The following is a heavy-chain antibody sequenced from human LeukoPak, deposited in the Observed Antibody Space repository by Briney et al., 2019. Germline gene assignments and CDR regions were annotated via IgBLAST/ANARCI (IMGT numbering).Heavy chain of an antibody. V-gene: IGHV3-73*01. CDR3: TGRFHSDDEIKDS. J-gene: IGHJ4*02. CDR2: IRSKANNYAT. D-gene: IGHD5-24*01. CDR1: GFSFSGSA. Sequence: GGSLRLSCAASGFSFSGSAIHWVRQASGKGLEWVGRIRSKANNYATAYGESMKGRFTISRDDSKSTAYLQMNSLKTEDTAVYYCTGRFHSDDEIKDSWGQGTLVTVSS.